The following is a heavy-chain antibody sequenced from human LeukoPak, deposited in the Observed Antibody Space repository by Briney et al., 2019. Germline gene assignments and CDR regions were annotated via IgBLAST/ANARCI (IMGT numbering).Heavy chain of an antibody. D-gene: IGHD4-17*01. CDR2: ISYDGSNK. CDR3: ARDGEGTTVTIRTSTFDY. Sequence: GRSLRLSCAASGFTFSSYAMHWVRQAPGKGLEWVAVISYDGSNKYYADSVKGRFTISRDNSKNTLYLQMNSLRAEDTAVYYCARDGEGTTVTIRTSTFDYWGQGTLVTVSS. V-gene: IGHV3-30-3*01. J-gene: IGHJ4*02. CDR1: GFTFSSYA.